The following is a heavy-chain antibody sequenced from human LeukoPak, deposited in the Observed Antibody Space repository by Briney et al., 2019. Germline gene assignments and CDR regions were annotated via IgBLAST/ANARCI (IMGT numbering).Heavy chain of an antibody. CDR1: GGSFSGYH. J-gene: IGHJ5*02. D-gene: IGHD3-22*01. CDR2: IKHRGRI. V-gene: IGHV4-34*01. Sequence: SETLSLTCAVYGGSFSGYHWCWIRQPPGKGLEWIGEIKHRGRINCNPSLKSRVTISVDTSKNQFSLELSSVTAADTAVYYCARGDRSPGDYYDSGGYYSPAARFDPWGQGTLVIVSS. CDR3: ARGDRSPGDYYDSGGYYSPAARFDP.